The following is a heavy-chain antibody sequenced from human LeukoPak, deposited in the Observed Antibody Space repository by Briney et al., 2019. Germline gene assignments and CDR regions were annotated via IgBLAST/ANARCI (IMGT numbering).Heavy chain of an antibody. Sequence: SETLSLTCTVSGGSISSSSYYWGWIRQPPGKGLEWIGSIYYSGSTYYNPSLKSRVTISVDTSKNQFSLKLSSATAADTAVYYCAGLWFGELLYNWFDPWGQGTLVTVSS. CDR3: AGLWFGELLYNWFDP. CDR1: GGSISSSSYY. V-gene: IGHV4-39*01. CDR2: IYYSGST. J-gene: IGHJ5*02. D-gene: IGHD3-10*01.